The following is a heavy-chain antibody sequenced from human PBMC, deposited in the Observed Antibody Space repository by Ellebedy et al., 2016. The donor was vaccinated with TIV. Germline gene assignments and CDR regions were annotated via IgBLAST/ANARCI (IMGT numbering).Heavy chain of an antibody. CDR1: GFTLSGYG. CDR3: ARDGIPTDPWGNWFDT. D-gene: IGHD6-13*01. J-gene: IGHJ5*02. V-gene: IGHV3-33*01. Sequence: GESLKISXAASGFTLSGYGMYWVRQAPGKGLEWVAVISYDGSSKYADSVKGRFTISRDNSKNTLYLQMNSLRVEDTAVYYCARDGIPTDPWGNWFDTWGQGTLVTVSS. CDR2: ISYDGSSK.